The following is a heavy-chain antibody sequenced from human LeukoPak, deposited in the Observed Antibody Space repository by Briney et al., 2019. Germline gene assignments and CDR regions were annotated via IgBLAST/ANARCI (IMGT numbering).Heavy chain of an antibody. J-gene: IGHJ6*03. Sequence: GGSLRLSCAASGFTFSGYAMSWVRQAPGKGLEWVSAISGSGGSTYYADSVKGRFTISRDNSKNTLYLQMNSLRAEDTAVYYCAKAVKGYYYYYLDVWGKGTTVTVSS. CDR1: GFTFSGYA. CDR2: ISGSGGST. CDR3: AKAVKGYYYYYLDV. V-gene: IGHV3-23*01.